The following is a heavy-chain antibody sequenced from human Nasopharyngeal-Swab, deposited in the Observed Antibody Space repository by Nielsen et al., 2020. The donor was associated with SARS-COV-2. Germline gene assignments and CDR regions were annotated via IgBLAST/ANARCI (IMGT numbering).Heavy chain of an antibody. J-gene: IGHJ6*03. CDR2: ISSSSSYI. D-gene: IGHD6-6*01. CDR1: GFTFSSYS. V-gene: IGHV3-21*01. Sequence: GGSLRLSCAASGFTFSSYSMNWVRQAPGKGLEWVSSISSSSSYIYYADSVKGRFTISRDNAKNSLYLQMNSLRAEDTAVYYCASRYSSSSHYYYYMDVWGKGTTVTVSS. CDR3: ASRYSSSSHYYYYMDV.